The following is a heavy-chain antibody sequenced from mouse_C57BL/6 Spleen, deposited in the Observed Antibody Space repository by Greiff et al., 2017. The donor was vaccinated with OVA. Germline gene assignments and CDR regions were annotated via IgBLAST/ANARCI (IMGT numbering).Heavy chain of an antibody. D-gene: IGHD2-1*01. CDR1: GYAFSSSW. CDR2: IYPGDGDT. V-gene: IGHV1-82*01. CDR3: ARSSYGNYPYYAMDY. Sequence: VQLQESGPELVKPGASVKISCKASGYAFSSSWMNWVKQRPGKGLEWIGRIYPGDGDTNYNGKFKGKATLTADKSSSTAYMQLSSLTSEDSAVYFCARSSYGNYPYYAMDYWGQGTSVTVSS. J-gene: IGHJ4*01.